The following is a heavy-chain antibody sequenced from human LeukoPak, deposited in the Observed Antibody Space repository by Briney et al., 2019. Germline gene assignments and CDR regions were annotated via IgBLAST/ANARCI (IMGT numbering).Heavy chain of an antibody. Sequence: SETLSLTCTVSGGSISSYYWSWIRQPPGKGLEWIGYIYYSGSTNYNPSLKSRVTISVDTSKNQFSLKLSSVTAADTAVYYCARYCSSTRCYNFDYWGQGTLVTVSS. CDR1: GGSISSYY. J-gene: IGHJ4*02. CDR2: IYYSGST. D-gene: IGHD2-2*01. V-gene: IGHV4-59*01. CDR3: ARYCSSTRCYNFDY.